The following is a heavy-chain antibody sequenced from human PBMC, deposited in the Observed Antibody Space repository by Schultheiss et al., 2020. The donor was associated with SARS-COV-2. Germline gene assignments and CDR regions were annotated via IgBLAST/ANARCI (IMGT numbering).Heavy chain of an antibody. Sequence: GGSLRLSCSASGFSFSTSAMSWVRQAPGKGLEWVSDLSDSGYNTYYADSVKGRFTISRDSSKNTLYLQLNSLRAEDTAVYYCAKEEAERVSTALGNWGQGTLVTVSS. V-gene: IGHV3-23*01. CDR2: LSDSGYNT. J-gene: IGHJ4*02. D-gene: IGHD5/OR15-5a*01. CDR3: AKEEAERVSTALGN. CDR1: GFSFSTSA.